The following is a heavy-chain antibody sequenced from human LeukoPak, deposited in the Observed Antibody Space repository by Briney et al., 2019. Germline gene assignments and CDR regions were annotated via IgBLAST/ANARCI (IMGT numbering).Heavy chain of an antibody. D-gene: IGHD6-13*01. CDR1: SGSIKIFY. Sequence: SYTLFLTRAIPSGSIKIFYRRWIQQPPLKVFPGYGYIYYSGSTNYNPSLKSRVTISVDTSKNQFSLKLSSVTAADTAVYYCARLGQQLSYYMDVWGKGTTVTVSS. CDR2: IYYSGST. J-gene: IGHJ6*03. V-gene: IGHV4-59*08. CDR3: ARLGQQLSYYMDV.